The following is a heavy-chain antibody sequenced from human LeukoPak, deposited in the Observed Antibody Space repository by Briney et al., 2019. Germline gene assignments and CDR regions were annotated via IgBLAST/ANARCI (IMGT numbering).Heavy chain of an antibody. V-gene: IGHV3-73*01. J-gene: IGHJ6*03. CDR1: GFTFSGSA. CDR2: IRSKANSYAT. D-gene: IGHD3-10*01. Sequence: PGGSLKLSCAASGFTFSGSAMHWVRQASGKGLEWVGRIRSKANSYATAYAASVKGRFTISRDDSKNTAYLQMNSLKTEDTAVYYCTRIGDVWFGELLSYYYMDVWGKGTTVTISS. CDR3: TRIGDVWFGELLSYYYMDV.